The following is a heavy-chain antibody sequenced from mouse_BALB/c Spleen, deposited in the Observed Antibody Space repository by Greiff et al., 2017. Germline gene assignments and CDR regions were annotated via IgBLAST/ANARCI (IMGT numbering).Heavy chain of an antibody. CDR1: GFTFSSFG. V-gene: IGHV5-17*02. D-gene: IGHD2-4*01. Sequence: EVNVVESGGGLVQPGGSRKLSCAASGFTFSSFGMHWVRQAPEKGLEWVAYISSGSSTIYYADTVKGRFTISRDNPKNTLFLQMTSLRSEDTAMYYCARWDDYDGYYAMDYWGQGTSVTVSS. CDR2: ISSGSSTI. J-gene: IGHJ4*01. CDR3: ARWDDYDGYYAMDY.